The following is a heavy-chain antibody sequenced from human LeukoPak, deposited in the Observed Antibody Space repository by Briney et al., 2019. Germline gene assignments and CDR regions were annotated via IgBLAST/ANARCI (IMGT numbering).Heavy chain of an antibody. CDR2: ISYDGSNK. CDR1: GFTFSSYG. Sequence: GGSLRLSCAASGFTFSSYGMHWVRQAPGKGLEWVAVISYDGSNKDYADSVKGRFTISRDNYKNTLYLQMNTLRAEDTAVYYCGKTGDDGYGSSWYPGYFAYWGQGTLVTVSS. V-gene: IGHV3-30*18. J-gene: IGHJ4*02. CDR3: GKTGDDGYGSSWYPGYFAY. D-gene: IGHD6-13*01.